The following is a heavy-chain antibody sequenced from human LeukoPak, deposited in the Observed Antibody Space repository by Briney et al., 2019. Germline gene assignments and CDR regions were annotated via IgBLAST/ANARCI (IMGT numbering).Heavy chain of an antibody. J-gene: IGHJ6*03. Sequence: GSSVKVSCKASGGAFSSYGFSWVRQAPGQGLEWMGGGIPFFGTAKYAQRFQGRVTITTDESTSTAYMELSSLRSEDTAIYYCGREVRDFDHFMDVWGKGTTVTVSS. V-gene: IGHV1-69*05. CDR3: GREVRDFDHFMDV. D-gene: IGHD3-9*01. CDR1: GGAFSSYG. CDR2: GIPFFGTA.